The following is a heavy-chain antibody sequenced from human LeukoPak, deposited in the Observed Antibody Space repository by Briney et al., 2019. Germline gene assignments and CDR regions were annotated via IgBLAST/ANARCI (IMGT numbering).Heavy chain of an antibody. V-gene: IGHV4-39*07. CDR3: ARAQYYYDSSGRNWFDP. CDR2: IYYSGTT. J-gene: IGHJ5*02. Sequence: SETLSLTCSVSGGSFRSSSPRSSYLRGWIRQPPGKGLEWIESIYYSGTTYYTPSLKSRVTISVDTSKNQFSLKLSSVTAADTAVYYCARAQYYYDSSGRNWFDPWGQGTLVTVSS. D-gene: IGHD3-22*01. CDR1: GGSFRSSSPRSSYL.